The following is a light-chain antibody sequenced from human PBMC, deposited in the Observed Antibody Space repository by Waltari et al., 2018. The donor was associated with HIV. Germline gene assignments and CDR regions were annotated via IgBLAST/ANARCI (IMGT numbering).Light chain of an antibody. CDR1: QSVSSNY. J-gene: IGKJ1*01. V-gene: IGKV3-20*01. Sequence: EIVLTQSPGTLSLSPGERATLSCRASQSVSSNYLAWYQQETGQAPRLLIYGASSRATGIPDRFSGRGSGTDFTLTISSLEPEDFAVYYCQQYGGSSWTFGQGTKVEVK. CDR2: GAS. CDR3: QQYGGSSWT.